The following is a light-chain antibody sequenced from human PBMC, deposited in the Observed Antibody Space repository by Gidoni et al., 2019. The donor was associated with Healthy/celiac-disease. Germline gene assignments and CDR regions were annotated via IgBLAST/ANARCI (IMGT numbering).Light chain of an antibody. Sequence: DIQMTQSPSSLSASVGDRVTITCQASQDISNYLNWYQQKPGKAPKLLIYDASRFSGSGSGTDFTFTISSLQPEDIATYYCQQYDNLPYTFXXXTKLEIK. V-gene: IGKV1-33*01. CDR2: DA. J-gene: IGKJ2*01. CDR3: QQYDNLPYT. CDR1: QDISNY.